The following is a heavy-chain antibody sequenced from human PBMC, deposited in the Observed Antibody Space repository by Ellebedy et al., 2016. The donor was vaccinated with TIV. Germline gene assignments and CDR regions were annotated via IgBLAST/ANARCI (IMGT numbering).Heavy chain of an antibody. CDR2: INPKTGGT. Sequence: ASVKVSXXTSGYTFTDYFVHWVRQAPGEGLERVGWINPKTGGTNYAQIFKGRVTLTRDTSINTAYMELDGLTSDDTALYYCATDPLDYWGQGTLVNVSS. V-gene: IGHV1-2*02. J-gene: IGHJ4*02. CDR3: ATDPLDY. CDR1: GYTFTDYF.